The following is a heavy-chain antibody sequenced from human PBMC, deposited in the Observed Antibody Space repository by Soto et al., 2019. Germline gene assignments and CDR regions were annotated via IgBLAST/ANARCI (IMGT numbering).Heavy chain of an antibody. J-gene: IGHJ4*02. D-gene: IGHD3-9*01. V-gene: IGHV4-59*01. CDR1: GGSISSYY. Sequence: SETLSLTCTVSGGSISSYYWSWIRQPPGKGLEWIGYIYYSGSTNYNPSLKSRVTISVDASKNQFSLKLSSVTAADTAVYYCARESASRYYDILTGYYPYYFDYWGQGTLVTSPQ. CDR2: IYYSGST. CDR3: ARESASRYYDILTGYYPYYFDY.